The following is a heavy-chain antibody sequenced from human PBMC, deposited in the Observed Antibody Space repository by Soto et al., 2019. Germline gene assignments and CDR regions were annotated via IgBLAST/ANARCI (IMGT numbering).Heavy chain of an antibody. CDR1: GGSISGYY. Sequence: QVQLLESGPGLVKPSETLSLTCTVSGGSISGYYWSWIRQPPGKGLEWIGYIYYSGSTNYNPSLKSRVTISVDTSKNRFSLKLISVTAADTAVYYCARIPPSGYYYYFDYWGQGTLVTVSS. D-gene: IGHD3-22*01. CDR2: IYYSGST. CDR3: ARIPPSGYYYYFDY. V-gene: IGHV4-59*01. J-gene: IGHJ4*02.